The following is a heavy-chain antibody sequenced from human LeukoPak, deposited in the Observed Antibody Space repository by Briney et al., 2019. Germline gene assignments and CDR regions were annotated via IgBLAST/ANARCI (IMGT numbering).Heavy chain of an antibody. Sequence: GGSLRLSCAASGFTFSSYAMHWVRQAPGKGLEWVAVISYDGSNKYYADSVKGRFTISRDNSKNTLYLQMNSLRAEDTAVYYCARDAVWGYYDSSGYYLLDYWGQGTLVTVSS. CDR3: ARDAVWGYYDSSGYYLLDY. D-gene: IGHD3-22*01. V-gene: IGHV3-30*04. CDR1: GFTFSSYA. CDR2: ISYDGSNK. J-gene: IGHJ4*02.